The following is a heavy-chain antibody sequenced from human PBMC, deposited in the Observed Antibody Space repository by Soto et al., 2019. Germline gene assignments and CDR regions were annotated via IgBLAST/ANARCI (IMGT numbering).Heavy chain of an antibody. CDR3: ARRMGYSSSWYRAFDI. J-gene: IGHJ3*02. CDR1: GYSFTSYW. D-gene: IGHD6-13*01. CDR2: IYPGDSDT. V-gene: IGHV5-51*01. Sequence: GESQKISCKGSGYSFTSYWIGWVRQMPGKGLEWMGIIYPGDSDTRYSPSFQGQVTISADKSISTAYLQWSSLKASDTAMYYCARRMGYSSSWYRAFDIWGQGTMVTVSS.